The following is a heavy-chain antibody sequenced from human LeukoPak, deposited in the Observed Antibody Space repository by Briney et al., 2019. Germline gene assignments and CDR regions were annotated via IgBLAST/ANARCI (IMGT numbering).Heavy chain of an antibody. D-gene: IGHD6-13*01. CDR1: GGSISSSSYY. V-gene: IGHV4-39*01. Sequence: SETLSLTCTVSGGSISSSSYYWGWIRQPPGKGLEWIGSIYYSGSTYYNPSLKSRVTISVDTSKNQFSLKLSSVTAADTAVYYCARRVGSSWRNWFDPWGQGTLVTVSS. J-gene: IGHJ5*02. CDR2: IYYSGST. CDR3: ARRVGSSWRNWFDP.